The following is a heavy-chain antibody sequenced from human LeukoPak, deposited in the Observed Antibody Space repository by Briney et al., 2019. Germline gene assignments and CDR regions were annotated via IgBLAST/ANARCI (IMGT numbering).Heavy chain of an antibody. CDR3: ARDKAVTTEVTQHFQH. CDR2: IIPIFGTA. Sequence: SVKDSCKASGGTFSSYAISWVRQAPGQGLEWMGGIIPIFGTANYAQKFQGRVTITADESTSTAYMELSSLRSEDTAVYYCARDKAVTTEVTQHFQHWGQGTLVTVSS. J-gene: IGHJ1*01. CDR1: GGTFSSYA. D-gene: IGHD4-23*01. V-gene: IGHV1-69*01.